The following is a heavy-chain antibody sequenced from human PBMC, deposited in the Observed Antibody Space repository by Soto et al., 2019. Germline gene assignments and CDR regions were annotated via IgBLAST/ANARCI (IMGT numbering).Heavy chain of an antibody. J-gene: IGHJ5*02. Sequence: QVQLVQSGAEVKKPGSSVKVSCKASGGTFSSYAISWVRQAPGQGLEWMGGIIPIIGTAHYAQKFQGRVKITADKTTSTAYMKLSSLISEDTAVYYCARSDIVVVPAAIRGGGWFDPWGQGTLVTVSS. V-gene: IGHV1-69*06. D-gene: IGHD2-2*01. CDR3: ARSDIVVVPAAIRGGGWFDP. CDR1: GGTFSSYA. CDR2: IIPIIGTA.